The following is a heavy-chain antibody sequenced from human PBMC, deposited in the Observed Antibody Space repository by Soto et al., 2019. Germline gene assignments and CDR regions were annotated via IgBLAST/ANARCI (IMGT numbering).Heavy chain of an antibody. V-gene: IGHV3-15*07. Sequence: EVQLVESGGGLVKPGGSLRLSCAASGFTFSTAWMNWVRQTPGKGLEWVGRIKSQTDGGTTDYAALGRGRFTISRDDSKTRLYLQMNSLNTDDTGVYYCTTADRRRSSYWGLGTVVTVSS. J-gene: IGHJ4*02. CDR1: GFTFSTAW. CDR3: TTADRRRSSY. CDR2: IKSQTDGGTT.